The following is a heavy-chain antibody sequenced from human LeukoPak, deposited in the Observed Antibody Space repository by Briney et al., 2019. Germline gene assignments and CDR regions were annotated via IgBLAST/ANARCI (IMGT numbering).Heavy chain of an antibody. D-gene: IGHD4-17*01. CDR1: GGSISSGGYS. CDR3: ARAPLATVTQKELYGMDV. Sequence: PSETLSLTCAVSGGSISSGGYSWSWIRQPPGKGLEWIGYIYHSGSTYYNPSLKSRVTISVDGSKNQFSLKLSSVTAADTAVYYCARAPLATVTQKELYGMDVWGQGTTVTVSS. CDR2: IYHSGST. V-gene: IGHV4-30-2*01. J-gene: IGHJ6*02.